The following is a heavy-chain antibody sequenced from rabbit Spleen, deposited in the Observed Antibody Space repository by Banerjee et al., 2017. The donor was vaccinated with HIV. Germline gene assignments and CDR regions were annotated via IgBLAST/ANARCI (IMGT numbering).Heavy chain of an antibody. Sequence: QSLEESGGDLVKPGASLTLTCTASGVSFSSSSYMCWVRQAPGKGLEWIACIDSGSSGFTYFATWAIGRFTISKPSSTTVTLQMTRLTAADTATYFCARDTSSSFSSYGMDLWGQGTLVTVS. D-gene: IGHD1-1*01. V-gene: IGHV1S40*01. CDR3: ARDTSSSFSSYGMDL. CDR2: IDSGSSGFT. CDR1: GVSFSSSSY. J-gene: IGHJ6*01.